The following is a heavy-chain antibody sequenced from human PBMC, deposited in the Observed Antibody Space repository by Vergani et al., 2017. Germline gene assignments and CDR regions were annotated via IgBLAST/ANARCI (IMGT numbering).Heavy chain of an antibody. CDR2: ISGSGGST. CDR1: GFTFSSYA. J-gene: IGHJ4*02. CDR3: ARGWDSSEAPPDY. D-gene: IGHD6-25*01. V-gene: IGHV3-23*01. Sequence: EVQLLESGGGLVQPGGSLRLSCAASGFTFSSYAMSWVRQAPGKGLEWVSAISGSGGSTYYADSVKGRFTISRNNSKNTLYLQMNSLRAEDTAVYYCARGWDSSEAPPDYWGQGTLVTVSS.